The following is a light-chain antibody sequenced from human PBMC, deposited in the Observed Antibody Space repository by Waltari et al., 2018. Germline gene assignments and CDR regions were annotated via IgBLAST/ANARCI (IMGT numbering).Light chain of an antibody. CDR1: RRIVNW. V-gene: IGKV1-5*03. CDR3: QQYNSNLYT. CDR2: KAS. Sequence: DIQMTQSPSTLSASEGARVTITCRASRRIVNWLAWYQQKPGKAPKLLIYKASNLESGVPSRFSGSGSGTEFTLTINSLQPDDFATYYCQQYNSNLYTFGQGTKLEIK. J-gene: IGKJ2*01.